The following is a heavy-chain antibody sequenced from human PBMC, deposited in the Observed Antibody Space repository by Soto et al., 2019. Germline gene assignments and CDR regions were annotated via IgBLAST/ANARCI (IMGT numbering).Heavy chain of an antibody. CDR2: IYYSGST. Sequence: PSETLSLTCTVSGGSISSGGYYWSWIRQHPGKGLEWIGYIYYSGSTYYNPSLKSRVTISVDTSKNQFSLKLSSVTAADTAVYYCARGGPTYFFFWSGYSPNLLAPCGQGSLVPGSS. V-gene: IGHV4-31*03. D-gene: IGHD3-3*01. J-gene: IGHJ1*01. CDR3: ARGGPTYFFFWSGYSPNLLAP. CDR1: GGSISSGGYY.